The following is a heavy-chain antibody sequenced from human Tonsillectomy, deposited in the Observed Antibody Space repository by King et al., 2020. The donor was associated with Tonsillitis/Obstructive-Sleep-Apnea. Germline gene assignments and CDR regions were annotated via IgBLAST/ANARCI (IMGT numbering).Heavy chain of an antibody. CDR3: ATAFEGLVPVGSC. Sequence: VQLVESGGGLVKPGGSLRLSCAASGFTFSSYSMNWVRQAPGKGLEWVSSISSSSSYIYYAGSVKGRFTISRDNAKNSLYLQMNSLRAEDTAVYYCATAFEGLVPVGSCWGQGTLVTVSS. D-gene: IGHD2-2*01. V-gene: IGHV3-21*01. CDR1: GFTFSSYS. CDR2: ISSSSSYI. J-gene: IGHJ4*02.